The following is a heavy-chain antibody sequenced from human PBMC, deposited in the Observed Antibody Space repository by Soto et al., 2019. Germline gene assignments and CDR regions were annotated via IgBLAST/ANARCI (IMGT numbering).Heavy chain of an antibody. CDR3: ARDGDDYVWGSYRYSTRYYYYYYGMDV. Sequence: EVQLVESGGGLVQPGGSLRLSCAASGFTFSSYWMHWVRQAPGKGLVWVSRINSDGSSTSYADSVKGRFTISRDNAKNTLYLQMNSLRAEDTAVYYCARDGDDYVWGSYRYSTRYYYYYYGMDVWGQGTTVTVSS. CDR1: GFTFSSYW. J-gene: IGHJ6*02. CDR2: INSDGSST. D-gene: IGHD3-16*02. V-gene: IGHV3-74*01.